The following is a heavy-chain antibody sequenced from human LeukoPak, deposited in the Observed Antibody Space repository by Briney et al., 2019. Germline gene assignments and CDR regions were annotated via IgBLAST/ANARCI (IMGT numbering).Heavy chain of an antibody. Sequence: SETLSLTCAVSDVSIFRSNWWSWVRQPPGKGLEWIGEIYRSGTTNYKPSLKSRVTISLDKSRNHFSLKLTSVTAADSAVYYCARRSPYSTGWSSYFDYWGQGALVTVSS. CDR3: ARRSPYSTGWSSYFDY. CDR2: IYRSGTT. D-gene: IGHD6-19*01. V-gene: IGHV4-4*02. CDR1: DVSIFRSNW. J-gene: IGHJ4*02.